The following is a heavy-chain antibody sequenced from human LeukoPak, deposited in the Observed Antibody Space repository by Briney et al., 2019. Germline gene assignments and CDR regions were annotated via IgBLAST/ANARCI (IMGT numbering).Heavy chain of an antibody. CDR2: IVVASGNT. CDR1: GFTFSRSA. J-gene: IGHJ4*02. D-gene: IGHD6-13*01. V-gene: IGHV1-58*02. CDR3: AAALYSSTWKDDY. Sequence: SVKVSCKASGFTFSRSAMQSVRQARGQHLEWIGWIVVASGNTNYAQKFQERVTITRDMSTSTAYMELSSLRSEDTAVYYCAAALYSSTWKDDYWGQGTLVTVSS.